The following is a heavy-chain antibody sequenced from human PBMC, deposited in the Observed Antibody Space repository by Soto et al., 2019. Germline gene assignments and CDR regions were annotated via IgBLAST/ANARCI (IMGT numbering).Heavy chain of an antibody. CDR3: AKGYYYDSSGSFDY. CDR1: GFIFDDYA. J-gene: IGHJ4*02. Sequence: PGGSLRLSCAASGFIFDDYAMHWVRQAPGKGLEWVSGISWNSGSIGYADSVKGRFTISRDNAKNSLYLQMNSLRAEDTALYYCAKGYYYDSSGSFDYWGQGTLVTVSS. D-gene: IGHD3-22*01. CDR2: ISWNSGSI. V-gene: IGHV3-9*01.